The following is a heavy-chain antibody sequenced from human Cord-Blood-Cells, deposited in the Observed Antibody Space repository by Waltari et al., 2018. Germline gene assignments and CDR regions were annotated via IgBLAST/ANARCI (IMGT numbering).Heavy chain of an antibody. D-gene: IGHD3-22*01. V-gene: IGHV3-33*01. CDR2: IWYDGSKK. CDR1: GFTFSSYG. J-gene: IGHJ3*02. Sequence: QVQLVESGGGVVQPGRSLRLSCAASGFTFSSYGMNWVRQAPGKGVEWLAVIWYDGSKKYYADSGKGRFTISRDNSKNTLYLQMNSLRAEDTAVYYCARNYDSSGYDAFDIWGQGTMVTVSS. CDR3: ARNYDSSGYDAFDI.